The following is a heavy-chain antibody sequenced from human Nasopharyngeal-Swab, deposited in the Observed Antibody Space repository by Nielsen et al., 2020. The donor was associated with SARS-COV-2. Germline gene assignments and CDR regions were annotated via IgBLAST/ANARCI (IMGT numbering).Heavy chain of an antibody. CDR1: GFTFSSYS. CDR3: AKVRVPGRVSRNLYYFDY. D-gene: IGHD2-2*01. CDR2: ISSSSSTI. Sequence: GGSLRLSCAASGFTFSSYSMNWVRQAPGKGLEWVSYISSSSSTIYYADSVKGRFTISRDNAKNSLYLQMNSLRDEDTAVYYCAKVRVPGRVSRNLYYFDYWGQGTLVTVSS. J-gene: IGHJ4*02. V-gene: IGHV3-48*02.